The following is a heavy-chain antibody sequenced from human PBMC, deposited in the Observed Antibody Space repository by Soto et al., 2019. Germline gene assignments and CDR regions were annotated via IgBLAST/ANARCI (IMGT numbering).Heavy chain of an antibody. Sequence: EMQLVESGGGLVWPGGSLTLSCAASGFAFSSYEMNWVRQAPGKGLEWVSYIDATSNIIHYADSVEGRFTISRDNSKNARFLQMNSLGAEDTAVYYCARDRWHRDRHPGAFDIWGRGTMVTVSS. CDR2: IDATSNII. CDR3: ARDRWHRDRHPGAFDI. J-gene: IGHJ3*02. CDR1: GFAFSSYE. D-gene: IGHD2-15*01. V-gene: IGHV3-48*03.